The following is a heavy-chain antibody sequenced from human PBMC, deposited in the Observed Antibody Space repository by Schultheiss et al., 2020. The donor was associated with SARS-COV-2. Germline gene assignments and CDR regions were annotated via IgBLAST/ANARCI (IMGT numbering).Heavy chain of an antibody. V-gene: IGHV4-59*11. CDR1: GGSNSFHY. D-gene: IGHD6-19*01. J-gene: IGHJ6*02. CDR2: IYYGGST. CDR3: ARDLGIAVAGGMDV. Sequence: SETLSLTCSVSGGSNSFHYFSWIRQPPGKGLEWIGYIYYGGSTYYNPSLKSRVTISVDTSKNQVSLKLTSVTAADTAVYYCARDLGIAVAGGMDVWGQGTTVTVSS.